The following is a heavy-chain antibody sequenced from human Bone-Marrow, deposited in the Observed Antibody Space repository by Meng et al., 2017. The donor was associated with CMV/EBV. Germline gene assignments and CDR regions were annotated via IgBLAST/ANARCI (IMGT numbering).Heavy chain of an antibody. V-gene: IGHV1-2*02. Sequence: ASVKVSCKAPRHTLTGYYIHWVRQAPGQGLEWLGWINPNSGGTNYAQKFQGRVTMTRDTSISTAYMELSRLRSDDTAVYYCATGIVGATNGYGMDVWGQGTTVTVSS. J-gene: IGHJ6*02. CDR1: RHTLTGYY. CDR2: INPNSGGT. D-gene: IGHD1-26*01. CDR3: ATGIVGATNGYGMDV.